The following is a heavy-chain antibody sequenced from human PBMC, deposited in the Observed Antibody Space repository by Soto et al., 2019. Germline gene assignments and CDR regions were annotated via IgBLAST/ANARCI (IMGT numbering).Heavy chain of an antibody. V-gene: IGHV4-31*03. J-gene: IGHJ5*02. CDR2: IYHSGST. D-gene: IGHD3-10*01. CDR3: ARVLWFGELSSWFDL. Sequence: SETLSLTCTVSGGSISSGGYYWSWIRQHPGKGLEWIGYIYHSGSTYYNPSLKSRVTISVDKSKNQFSLKLSSVTAADTAVYYCARVLWFGELSSWFDLWGQGTLVTVSS. CDR1: GGSISSGGYY.